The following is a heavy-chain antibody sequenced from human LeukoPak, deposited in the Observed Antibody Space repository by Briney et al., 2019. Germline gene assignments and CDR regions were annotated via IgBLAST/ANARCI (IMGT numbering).Heavy chain of an antibody. CDR2: MNPNSGNP. J-gene: IGHJ4*02. Sequence: ASVKVSCKASGYTFTSYDINWGRQATGQGLEWMGWMNPNSGNPGYAQKCQRSVTQTKNPSLSTAYMELSSLRAEDTAVYYCARGGAGTTYCDYWGEGPLVSVS. D-gene: IGHD1-7*01. CDR3: ARGGAGTTYCDY. CDR1: GYTFTSYD. V-gene: IGHV1-8*01.